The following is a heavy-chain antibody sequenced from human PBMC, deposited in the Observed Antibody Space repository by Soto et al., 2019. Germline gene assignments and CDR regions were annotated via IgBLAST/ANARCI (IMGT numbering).Heavy chain of an antibody. CDR1: GYTFTSYA. CDR3: AREGYYGSGSYRFDP. CDR2: INAGGGNT. J-gene: IGHJ5*02. Sequence: ASVKVSCKASGYTFTSYAMHWVRQAPGQGLEWMGRINAGGGNTNYSQKFQGRVTMTRDTSTSTVYMELSSLRSEDTAVYYCAREGYYGSGSYRFDPWGQGTLVTVSS. V-gene: IGHV1-46*03. D-gene: IGHD3-10*01.